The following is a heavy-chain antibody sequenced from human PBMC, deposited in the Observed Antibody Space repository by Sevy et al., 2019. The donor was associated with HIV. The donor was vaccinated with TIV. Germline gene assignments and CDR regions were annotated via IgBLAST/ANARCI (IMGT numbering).Heavy chain of an antibody. Sequence: GGSLRLSCVASAFTFSTYGMHWVRQAPGKGLEWVSVISFDGSDKYYADSVEGRCTVSRDNSKNTLNLQMNSLRAEDTAVYYCARDLRPHLLYSDFWSGYSGMDVWGQGTTVTVSS. V-gene: IGHV3-30*03. J-gene: IGHJ6*02. CDR3: ARDLRPHLLYSDFWSGYSGMDV. CDR2: ISFDGSDK. CDR1: AFTFSTYG. D-gene: IGHD3-3*01.